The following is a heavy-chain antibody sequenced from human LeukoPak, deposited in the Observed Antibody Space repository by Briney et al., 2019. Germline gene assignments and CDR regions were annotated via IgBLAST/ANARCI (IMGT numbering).Heavy chain of an antibody. CDR3: ASMYYDFWSGFNWFDP. Sequence: SETLSLICTVSGGSVSSGSYYWSWIRQPPGKGLEWIGYIYYSGSTNYNPSLKSRVTISVDTSKNQFSLKLSSVTAADTAVYYCASMYYDFWSGFNWFDPWGQGTLVTVSS. V-gene: IGHV4-61*01. CDR1: GGSVSSGSYY. D-gene: IGHD3-3*01. J-gene: IGHJ5*02. CDR2: IYYSGST.